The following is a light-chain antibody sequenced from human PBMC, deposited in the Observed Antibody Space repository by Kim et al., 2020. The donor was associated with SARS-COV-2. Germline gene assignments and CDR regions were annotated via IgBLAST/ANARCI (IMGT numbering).Light chain of an antibody. Sequence: QKVTVSCSGGGSDSVDNYVFCYQQIPGTAPKLLIYDSNKRPSGIPDPFSVSKSGTSAALDITGLQTGDEADYYCATWDSNLSAGVFGGGTKVTVL. J-gene: IGLJ3*02. V-gene: IGLV1-51*01. CDR2: DSN. CDR3: ATWDSNLSAGV. CDR1: GSDSVDNY.